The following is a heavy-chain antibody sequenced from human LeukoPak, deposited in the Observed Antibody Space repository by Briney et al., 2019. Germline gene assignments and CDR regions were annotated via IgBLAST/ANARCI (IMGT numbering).Heavy chain of an antibody. V-gene: IGHV3-30*02. CDR3: AKDACSASCYSGSYH. CDR1: GFTFSSYG. Sequence: GGSLRLXCAASGFTFSSYGMHWVRQAPGKGLEWVAFIRYDGSNKYYADSVKGRFTISRDNSKNTLYLQMNSLRAEDTAVYYCAKDACSASCYSGSYHWGQGTLVTVSS. D-gene: IGHD2-2*02. CDR2: IRYDGSNK. J-gene: IGHJ5*02.